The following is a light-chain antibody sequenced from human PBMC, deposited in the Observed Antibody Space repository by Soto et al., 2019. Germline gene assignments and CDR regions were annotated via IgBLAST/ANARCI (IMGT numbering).Light chain of an antibody. CDR1: SSNIGSNY. Sequence: QLVLPQPPSASGTPGQRVTISCSGSSSNIGSNYVYWYQQLPGTAPKLLIYRNNQRPSGVPDRFSGSKSGTSASLAISVLRSEDEADYYCAAWDDSLSGLVFGTGTKLTVL. CDR2: RNN. CDR3: AAWDDSLSGLV. J-gene: IGLJ1*01. V-gene: IGLV1-47*01.